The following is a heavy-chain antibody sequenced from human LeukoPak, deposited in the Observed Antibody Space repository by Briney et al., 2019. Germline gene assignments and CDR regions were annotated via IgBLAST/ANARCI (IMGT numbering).Heavy chain of an antibody. D-gene: IGHD2-21*02. CDR3: ATYCGGDCAADDY. CDR2: INHSGST. CDR1: GGSFSGYY. J-gene: IGHJ4*02. Sequence: SETLSLTCAVYGGSFSGYYWSWTRQPPGKGLEWIGEINHSGSTNYNPSLKSRVTISVDTSKNQFSLKLSSVTAADTAVYYCATYCGGDCAADDYWGQGTLVTVSS. V-gene: IGHV4-34*01.